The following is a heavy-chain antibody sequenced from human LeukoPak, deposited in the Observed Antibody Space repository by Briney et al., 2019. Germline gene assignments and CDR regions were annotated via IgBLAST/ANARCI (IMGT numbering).Heavy chain of an antibody. V-gene: IGHV4-34*01. CDR3: ARPPAGV. CDR2: IDHSGST. J-gene: IGHJ6*04. D-gene: IGHD6-25*01. Sequence: PGGSLRLSCAASGFTFSSYAMSWVRQAPGKGLEWIGEIDHSGSTNYNPSLKSRVTISVDTSKNQFSLKLSSVTAADTAVYYCARPPAGVWGKGTTVTISS. CDR1: GFTFSSYA.